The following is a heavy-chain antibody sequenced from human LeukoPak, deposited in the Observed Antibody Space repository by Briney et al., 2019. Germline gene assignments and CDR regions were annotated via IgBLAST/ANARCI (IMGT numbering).Heavy chain of an antibody. CDR1: GYTFTSYY. CDR3: ARVTALYYYMDV. J-gene: IGHJ6*03. V-gene: IGHV1-46*01. CDR2: INPSGGST. Sequence: GASVKVSCKASGYTFTSYYMHWVRQAPGQGLEWMGIINPSGGSTSYAQKFQGRVTMTRDTSTSTVYMELRSLRSDDTAVYYCARVTALYYYMDVWGKGTTVTVSS.